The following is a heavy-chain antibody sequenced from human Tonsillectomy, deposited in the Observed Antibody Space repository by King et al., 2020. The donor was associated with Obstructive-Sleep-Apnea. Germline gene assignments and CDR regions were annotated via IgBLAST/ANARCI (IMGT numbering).Heavy chain of an antibody. Sequence: VQLVESGGGVVQPGRSLRLSCAASGFTFSSYGMHWVRQAPGKGLEWVAVIWYDGSNKYYADSVKGRFTISRDNSKNTLYLQMNSLRAEDTAVYYCAGDPAESSGYCFDYWGQGTLVTVSS. V-gene: IGHV3-33*01. CDR2: IWYDGSNK. J-gene: IGHJ4*02. CDR1: GFTFSSYG. D-gene: IGHD3-22*01. CDR3: AGDPAESSGYCFDY.